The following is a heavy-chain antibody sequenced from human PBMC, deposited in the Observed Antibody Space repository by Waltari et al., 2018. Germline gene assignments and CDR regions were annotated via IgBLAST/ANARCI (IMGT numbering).Heavy chain of an antibody. D-gene: IGHD2-15*01. CDR1: VGSFSDYY. J-gene: IGHJ4*02. CDR3: ARLVVVRSAVGAYYFDY. Sequence: QVQLQQWGAGLLKPSETLSLTCDVFVGSFSDYYWVWIRQPPGKGLEWIGEIHHSGNTNYNPSLKSRVIVSIDTSKDQFSLKLTSVTAADTAVYYCARLVVVRSAVGAYYFDYWGQGTLVTVSS. CDR2: IHHSGNT. V-gene: IGHV4-34*02.